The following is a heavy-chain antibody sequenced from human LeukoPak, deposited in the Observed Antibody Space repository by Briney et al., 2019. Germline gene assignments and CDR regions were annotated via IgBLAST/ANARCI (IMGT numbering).Heavy chain of an antibody. V-gene: IGHV4-4*02. Sequence: PSGTLSLTCAVSGGSISSSNWWSWVRQPPGKGLEWIREIYHSGSTNYNPSLKSRVTISVDKSKNQFSLQLSSVTAADTAVYYCARVGRAVGYYYYYMDVWGKGTTVTVSS. J-gene: IGHJ6*03. CDR2: IYHSGST. CDR3: ARVGRAVGYYYYYMDV. D-gene: IGHD6-19*01. CDR1: GGSISSSNW.